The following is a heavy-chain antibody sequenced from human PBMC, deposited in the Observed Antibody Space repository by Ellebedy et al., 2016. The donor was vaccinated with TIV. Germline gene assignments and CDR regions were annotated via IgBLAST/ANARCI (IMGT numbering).Heavy chain of an antibody. V-gene: IGHV5-51*01. CDR1: GYNFNDYW. CDR3: ARQRWCDGTTCYSLDS. Sequence: GESLKISXKGSGYNFNDYWIGWVRQMPGKGLEWMGIIYPGDSDTRYSPSFRGQVTISADKSISTAYLQWSSLKASDTAMYYCARQRWCDGTTCYSLDSWGQGTLVTVSS. D-gene: IGHD2/OR15-2a*01. J-gene: IGHJ4*02. CDR2: IYPGDSDT.